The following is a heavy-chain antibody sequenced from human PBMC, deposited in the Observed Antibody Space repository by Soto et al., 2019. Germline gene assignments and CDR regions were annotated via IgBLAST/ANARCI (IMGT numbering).Heavy chain of an antibody. CDR2: MNPNSGNT. CDR3: ARAGNYDILTGYYY. D-gene: IGHD3-9*01. Sequence: ASVKASCKASGYTFTSYDINWVRQESGQGLEWMGWMNPNSGNTGYAQKFQGRVTMTRNTSISTAYMELSSLRSEDTAVYYCARAGNYDILTGYYYWGQGTLVTVSS. J-gene: IGHJ4*02. CDR1: GYTFTSYD. V-gene: IGHV1-8*01.